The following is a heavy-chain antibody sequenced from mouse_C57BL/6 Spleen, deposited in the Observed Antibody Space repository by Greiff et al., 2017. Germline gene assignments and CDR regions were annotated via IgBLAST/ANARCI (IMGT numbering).Heavy chain of an antibody. J-gene: IGHJ2*01. D-gene: IGHD1-1*01. CDR3: ARGYYYGRNYFDY. CDR2: IDPSDSFT. Sequence: QVQLKQPGAELVKPGASVKLSCKASGYTFTSYWMQWVKQRPGQGLEWIGEIDPSDSFTNYNQKFKGKATLTVDTSSSTAYMQLSSLTSEDSAVYYCARGYYYGRNYFDYWGQGTTLTVSS. V-gene: IGHV1-50*01. CDR1: GYTFTSYW.